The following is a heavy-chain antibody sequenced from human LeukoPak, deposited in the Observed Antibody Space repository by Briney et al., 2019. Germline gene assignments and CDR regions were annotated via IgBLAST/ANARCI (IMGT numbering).Heavy chain of an antibody. Sequence: GGSLRLSCVASGFTFSSYGMHWVRQAPGKGLEWVAFIRYDGSNKDYADSVKGRFTISRDNSKNTLYLQMNSLRAEDTAVYYCAKDLGSCSSASCYRWFDPWGQGTLVTVSS. CDR3: AKDLGSCSSASCYRWFDP. CDR1: GFTFSSYG. CDR2: IRYDGSNK. D-gene: IGHD2-2*02. J-gene: IGHJ5*02. V-gene: IGHV3-30*02.